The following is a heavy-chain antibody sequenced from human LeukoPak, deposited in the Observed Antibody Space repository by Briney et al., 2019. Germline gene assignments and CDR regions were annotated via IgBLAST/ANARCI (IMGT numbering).Heavy chain of an antibody. CDR2: ISGGGDIT. D-gene: IGHD2-21*02. V-gene: IGHV3-23*01. Sequence: GGSLRLSCATSGFTLSLAWMHWVRQAPGKGLEWVSAISGGGDITYYADSVTGRFTISRDNSKDTLFLQMHSLRPGDTAVYYCVREDTPATANYWGQGTLVTISS. CDR3: VREDTPATANY. CDR1: GFTLSLAW. J-gene: IGHJ4*02.